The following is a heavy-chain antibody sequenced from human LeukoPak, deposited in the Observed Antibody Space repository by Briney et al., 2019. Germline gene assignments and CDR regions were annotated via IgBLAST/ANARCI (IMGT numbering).Heavy chain of an antibody. CDR3: VHSPVSSGYYMGSGPSYYFGY. V-gene: IGHV2-5*02. D-gene: IGHD3-22*01. J-gene: IGHJ4*02. Sequence: SGPTPVRPTQTLTLTCTFSGCSLSTSGVGVGWCRQPPGKALEWLALIYWDDDKRYSPSLTSRLTFTKDTSKNQVVLTMTNMDPVDTATYYCVHSPVSSGYYMGSGPSYYFGYWGQGTLVTVSS. CDR2: IYWDDDK. CDR1: GCSLSTSGVG.